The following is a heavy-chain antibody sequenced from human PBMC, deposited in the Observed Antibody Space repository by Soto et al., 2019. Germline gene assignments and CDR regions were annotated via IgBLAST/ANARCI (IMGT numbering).Heavy chain of an antibody. V-gene: IGHV3-23*01. J-gene: IGHJ6*02. CDR3: ASSDDYGDYPARYYYYGMDV. CDR2: ISGSGGST. D-gene: IGHD4-17*01. CDR1: GFTFSSYA. Sequence: HPGGSLRLSCAASGFTFSSYAISWVRQAPGKGLEWVSAISGSGGSTYYADSVKGRFTISRDNSKNTLYLQMNSLRAEDTAVYYCASSDDYGDYPARYYYYGMDVWGRGTTVTVSS.